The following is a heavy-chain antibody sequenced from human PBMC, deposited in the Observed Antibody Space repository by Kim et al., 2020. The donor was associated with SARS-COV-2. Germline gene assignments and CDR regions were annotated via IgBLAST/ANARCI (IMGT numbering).Heavy chain of an antibody. D-gene: IGHD3-10*01. J-gene: IGHJ4*02. CDR1: GGSFSGYY. CDR2: INHSGST. Sequence: SETLSLTCAVYGGSFSGYYWSWIRQPPGKGLEWIGEINHSGSTNYNPSLKSRVTISVDTSKNQFSLKLSSVTAADTAVYYCARAGSGSYYNPDWGQGTLVTVSS. V-gene: IGHV4-34*01. CDR3: ARAGSGSYYNPD.